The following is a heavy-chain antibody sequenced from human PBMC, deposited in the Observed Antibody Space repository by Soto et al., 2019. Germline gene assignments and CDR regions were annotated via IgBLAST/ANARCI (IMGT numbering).Heavy chain of an antibody. CDR2: VFYSGST. J-gene: IGHJ4*01. V-gene: IGHV4-59*11. Sequence: SETLSLTCTVSGAAIDSHYWSWIRQPPGKGLEWIGQVFYSGSTNYNPSLKSRVTISINTSTKQFSLKLTSVSAADTAVYYCAGCFMEPEDYFDTWDQETLLAVSS. CDR3: AGCFMEPEDYFDT. D-gene: IGHD1-26*01. CDR1: GAAIDSHY.